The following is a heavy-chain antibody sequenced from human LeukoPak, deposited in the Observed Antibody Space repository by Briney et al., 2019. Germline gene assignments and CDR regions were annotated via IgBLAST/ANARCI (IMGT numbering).Heavy chain of an antibody. CDR2: ISYDGSNK. J-gene: IGHJ4*02. Sequence: GGSLRLSCAASGFTFSSYGMHWVRQAPGKGLEWVAVISYDGSNKYYADSVKGRFTISRDNSKNTLYLQMNSLRAEDTAVYYCAKDLFYYSSGPTDYWGQGNLVNVSS. CDR1: GFTFSSYG. D-gene: IGHD3-22*01. V-gene: IGHV3-30*18. CDR3: AKDLFYYSSGPTDY.